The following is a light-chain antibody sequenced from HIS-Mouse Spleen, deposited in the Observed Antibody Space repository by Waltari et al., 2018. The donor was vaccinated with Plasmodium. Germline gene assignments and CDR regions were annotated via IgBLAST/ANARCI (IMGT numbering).Light chain of an antibody. CDR1: QSISNY. Sequence: DIQMTQSLSSLSASVGDSVTITCRASQSISNYLNWYQQKPGKAPKFLICAASTLQSGVPSRFSGSGSGTDFTLTISSLQPEDFATYYCQQSYSTWTFGQGTKVEIK. CDR2: AAS. J-gene: IGKJ1*01. CDR3: QQSYSTWT. V-gene: IGKV1-39*01.